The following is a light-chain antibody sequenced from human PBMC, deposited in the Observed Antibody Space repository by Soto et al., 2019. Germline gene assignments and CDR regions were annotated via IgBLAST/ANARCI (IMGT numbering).Light chain of an antibody. V-gene: IGLV1-40*01. CDR3: QSYDSSLSGWEV. J-gene: IGLJ3*02. CDR1: SSNIGAGYD. Sequence: QSVLTQPPSVSGAPGQRVTISCTGSSSNIGAGYDVHWYQRLPGTAPKLLIYGNSNRPSGVPHRFSGSTSGTSASLAITGLQAEDEADYYCQSYDSSLSGWEVFGGGTKLTVL. CDR2: GNS.